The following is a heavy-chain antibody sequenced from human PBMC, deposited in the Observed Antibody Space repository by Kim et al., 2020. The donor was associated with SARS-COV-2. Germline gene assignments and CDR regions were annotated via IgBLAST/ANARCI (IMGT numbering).Heavy chain of an antibody. CDR1: ENTLSRHS. CDR2: INIGNGNI. CDR3: SRWNEVCYDY. Sequence: ASVKVSCKASENTLSRHSLHWVRQAPGQRLEWMGWINIGNGNIQYSQKFRGRVTFTADTSANTGFLEFYSLTSEDTAVYYCSRWNEVCYDYWGQGTQVTVSS. D-gene: IGHD1-1*01. J-gene: IGHJ4*02. V-gene: IGHV1-3*04.